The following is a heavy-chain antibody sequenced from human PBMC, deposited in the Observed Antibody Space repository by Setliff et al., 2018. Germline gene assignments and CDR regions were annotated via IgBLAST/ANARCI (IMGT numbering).Heavy chain of an antibody. Sequence: GGSLRLSCSASGFTFSDYTMTWVRQAPGKGLEWVSFIRGTSSHIYYADSVKGRFTISRDNADNSLYLQMNSLTTDDTAVYYCARTCSGSGCYAGLESWGQGTPVTVSS. V-gene: IGHV3-21*01. CDR3: ARTCSGSGCYAGLES. J-gene: IGHJ4*02. D-gene: IGHD2-15*01. CDR2: IRGTSSHI. CDR1: GFTFSDYT.